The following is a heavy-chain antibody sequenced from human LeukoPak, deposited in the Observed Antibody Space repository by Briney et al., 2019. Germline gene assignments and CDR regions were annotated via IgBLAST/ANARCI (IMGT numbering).Heavy chain of an antibody. D-gene: IGHD3-22*01. Sequence: PGGSLRLSCAASGFTFSSYAMHWVRQAPGKGLEWVPVISYDGSNKYYADSVKGRFTISRDNSKNTLYLQMNSLRAEDTAVYYCARDHFPTYYYDSRGHGDWFDPWGQGTLVTVSS. CDR2: ISYDGSNK. V-gene: IGHV3-30-3*01. CDR3: ARDHFPTYYYDSRGHGDWFDP. J-gene: IGHJ5*02. CDR1: GFTFSSYA.